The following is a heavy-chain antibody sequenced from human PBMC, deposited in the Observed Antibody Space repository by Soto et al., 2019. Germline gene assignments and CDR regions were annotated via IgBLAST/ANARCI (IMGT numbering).Heavy chain of an antibody. CDR3: ARLTHHGPFDY. Sequence: QLQLQESGPGLVKPSETLSLTCTVSGGSISSSGYYWGWVRQPPGKGLEWIGSIYYSGSSYYNPALNRRVTISADTSKNQFSLKVSSVTAADTAVYYWARLTHHGPFDYWGQGTLVTVSS. CDR1: GGSISSSGYY. D-gene: IGHD4-17*01. V-gene: IGHV4-39*01. CDR2: IYYSGSS. J-gene: IGHJ4*02.